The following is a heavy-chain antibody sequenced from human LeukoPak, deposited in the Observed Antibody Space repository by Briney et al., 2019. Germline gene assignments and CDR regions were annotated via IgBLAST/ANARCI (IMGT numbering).Heavy chain of an antibody. J-gene: IGHJ4*02. Sequence: GGSLRLSCAASGFTFSDYWMHWVRQTPGEGLVWVSRVNKDGTSTTYADSVKGRFTISRDNAKNTLYLQMNSLRAEDTALYYCAKGLWTAMAPLDYWGQGTLVTVSS. D-gene: IGHD5-18*01. CDR1: GFTFSDYW. V-gene: IGHV3-74*01. CDR2: VNKDGTST. CDR3: AKGLWTAMAPLDY.